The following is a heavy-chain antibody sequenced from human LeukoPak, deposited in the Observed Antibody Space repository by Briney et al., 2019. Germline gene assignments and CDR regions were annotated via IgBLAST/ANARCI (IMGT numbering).Heavy chain of an antibody. CDR2: VNPSGST. CDR1: GGSLSASY. CDR3: ARDRRRIAEADGVYNYYGMDV. V-gene: IGHV4-34*01. J-gene: IGHJ6*02. D-gene: IGHD6-13*01. Sequence: SETLSLTCALYGGSLSASYWSWTRHPPGKGLEWIGEVNPSGSTTYNPSLKCRVTISVDTSKNQFSLKLSSVTAADTAVYYCARDRRRIAEADGVYNYYGMDVWGQGTTVSVSS.